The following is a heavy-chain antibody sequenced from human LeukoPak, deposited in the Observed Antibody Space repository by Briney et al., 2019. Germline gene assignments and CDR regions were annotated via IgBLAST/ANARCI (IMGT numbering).Heavy chain of an antibody. D-gene: IGHD1-26*01. CDR2: INEDGSTT. V-gene: IGHV3-74*01. Sequence: PGGSLRLSCAASGFTFSSNWMHWVRQAPGKGLVWVSRINEDGSTTNYADSVKGRSTIFRDNVKNTLYLQMNSLRAEDTAVYYCVRDLGGRSGHWGQGTLVTVSS. CDR3: VRDLGGRSGH. J-gene: IGHJ4*02. CDR1: GFTFSSNW.